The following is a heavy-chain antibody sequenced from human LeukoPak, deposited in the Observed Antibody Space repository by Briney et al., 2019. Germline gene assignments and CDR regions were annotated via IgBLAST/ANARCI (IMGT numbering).Heavy chain of an antibody. CDR3: ARVPITMVRGFIRAWFAP. D-gene: IGHD3-10*01. Sequence: ASVKVSCKASGYTFTGYYMHWVRQAPGQGLEWMGWINPNSSGTNYAQKFQGRVTMTRDTSISTAYMELRRLRSDDTAVYYCARVPITMVRGFIRAWFAPWGKGTLVTVSS. V-gene: IGHV1-2*02. CDR2: INPNSSGT. CDR1: GYTFTGYY. J-gene: IGHJ5*02.